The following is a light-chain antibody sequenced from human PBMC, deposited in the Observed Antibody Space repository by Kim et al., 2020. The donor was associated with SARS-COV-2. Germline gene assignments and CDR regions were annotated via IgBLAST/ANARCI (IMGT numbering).Light chain of an antibody. CDR2: AAS. CDR3: QQYYSYPPYT. Sequence: ASTGDRVPITCRASQGISSYLAWYQQKPGKAPKLLIYAASTLQSGFPSRFSGSGSGTDFTLTISCLQSEDFATYCCQQYYSYPPYTFGQGTKLEI. J-gene: IGKJ2*01. V-gene: IGKV1-8*01. CDR1: QGISSY.